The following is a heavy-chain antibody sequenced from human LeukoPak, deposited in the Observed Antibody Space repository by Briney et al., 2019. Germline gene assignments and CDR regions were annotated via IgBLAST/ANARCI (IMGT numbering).Heavy chain of an antibody. CDR1: GGSISSYY. Sequence: SETLSLTCTVSGGSISSYYWSWIRQPPGKGLEWIGYIYYSGSTNYNPSLKSRVTISVDTSKNQFSLKLSSVTAADTAVYYCARAPDTYYYGSGSYFIYAFDIWGQGTMVTVSS. CDR3: ARAPDTYYYGSGSYFIYAFDI. V-gene: IGHV4-59*01. D-gene: IGHD3-10*01. CDR2: IYYSGST. J-gene: IGHJ3*02.